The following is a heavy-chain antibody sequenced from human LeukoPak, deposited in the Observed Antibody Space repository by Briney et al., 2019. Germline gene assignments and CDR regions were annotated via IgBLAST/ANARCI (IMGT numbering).Heavy chain of an antibody. CDR3: ARSYGSGSYHPDY. CDR1: GGSISTSNW. J-gene: IGHJ4*02. D-gene: IGHD3-10*01. CDR2: IYHSGST. V-gene: IGHV4-4*02. Sequence: PSETLSLTCAVSGGSISTSNWWSWVRQPPGKGLERIGEIYHSGSTNYNPSLKSRVTISVDKSTNQFSLKLSSVTAADTAVYYCARSYGSGSYHPDYWGQGTLVTVSS.